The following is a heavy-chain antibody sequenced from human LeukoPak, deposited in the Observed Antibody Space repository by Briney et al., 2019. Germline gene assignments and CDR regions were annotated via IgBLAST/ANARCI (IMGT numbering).Heavy chain of an antibody. D-gene: IGHD2-15*01. Sequence: PSETLSLTCTVSGGSISSYYWSWIRQPAGKGLEWIGRIYTSGSTNYNPSLKSRVTMSVDTSKNQFSLKLSSVTAADTAVYYCARESPYCSGGSCQNYYYGMDVWGQRTTVTVSS. CDR3: ARESPYCSGGSCQNYYYGMDV. CDR1: GGSISSYY. V-gene: IGHV4-4*07. CDR2: IYTSGST. J-gene: IGHJ6*02.